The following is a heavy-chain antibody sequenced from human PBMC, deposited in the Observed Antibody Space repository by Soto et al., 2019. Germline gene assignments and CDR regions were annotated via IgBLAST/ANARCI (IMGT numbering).Heavy chain of an antibody. V-gene: IGHV1-46*01. CDR3: ARGYYDMLTGYPTGPNFDY. CDR2: INPSGGST. CDR1: GDSFTSYY. J-gene: IGHJ4*02. D-gene: IGHD3-9*01. Sequence: ASVKVSCKASGDSFTSYYIHWVRQAPGQGLEWMGIINPSGGSTNYAQKFQGRVTMTRDTSTDTVYMELSSLRSEDTAVYYCARGYYDMLTGYPTGPNFDYWGQGTLVTVSS.